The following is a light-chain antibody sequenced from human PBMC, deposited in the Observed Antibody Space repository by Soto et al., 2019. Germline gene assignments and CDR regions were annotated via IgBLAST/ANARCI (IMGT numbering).Light chain of an antibody. J-gene: IGKJ2*01. CDR2: DAS. Sequence: EIVLTQSPATLSLSPGERATLPCRASQSVSSYLAWYQQKPGQAPRLLIYDASNRAPGIPARFSGSGSGTDFTLSISSLEPEDFAVYYCQQRSNWPPKYTFGQGTKLQIK. V-gene: IGKV3-11*01. CDR1: QSVSSY. CDR3: QQRSNWPPKYT.